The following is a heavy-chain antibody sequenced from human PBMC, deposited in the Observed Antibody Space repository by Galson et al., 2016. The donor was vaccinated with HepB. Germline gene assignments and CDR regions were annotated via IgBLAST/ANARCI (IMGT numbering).Heavy chain of an antibody. Sequence: SLRLSCAASGFIFGSHTMDWVRQSPGKGLEWIAYISHASTTLYYADSVKGRFTISRDNAKSSLYLQMNNLRDDDTATYYCVRGPSDTNFPYYFDHWGQGALFTVSS. CDR2: ISHASTTL. D-gene: IGHD2-21*02. V-gene: IGHV3-48*02. CDR1: GFIFGSHT. CDR3: VRGPSDTNFPYYFDH. J-gene: IGHJ4*02.